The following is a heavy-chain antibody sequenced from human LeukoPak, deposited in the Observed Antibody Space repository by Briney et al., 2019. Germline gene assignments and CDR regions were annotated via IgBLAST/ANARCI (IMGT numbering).Heavy chain of an antibody. CDR2: IYTSGRT. CDR1: GGSISSGSYY. J-gene: IGHJ4*02. Sequence: PSETLSLTCTVSGGSISSGSYYWSWIRQPAGTGLEWIGRIYTSGRTNYNPSLKSRVTISVDTSKNQFSLKLSSVTAADTAVYYCARIPVHYDFWSGYYHRPHYYFDYWGQGTLVTVSS. V-gene: IGHV4-61*02. CDR3: ARIPVHYDFWSGYYHRPHYYFDY. D-gene: IGHD3-3*01.